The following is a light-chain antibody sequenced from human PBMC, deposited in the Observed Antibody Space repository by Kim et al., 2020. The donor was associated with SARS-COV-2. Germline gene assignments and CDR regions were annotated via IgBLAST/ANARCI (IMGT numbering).Light chain of an antibody. CDR3: QTWATAKGV. Sequence: SVKLTCTLSSGNSSYAIAWHQQQPEKGPRYLMKLNSDGSHTKGDGIPDRFSGSSSGAERYLTISSLQSDDEADYYCQTWATAKGVFGGGTKLTVL. V-gene: IGLV4-69*01. CDR1: SGNSSYA. CDR2: LNSDGSH. J-gene: IGLJ2*01.